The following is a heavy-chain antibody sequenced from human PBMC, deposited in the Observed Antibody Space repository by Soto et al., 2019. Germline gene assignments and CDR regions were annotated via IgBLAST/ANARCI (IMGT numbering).Heavy chain of an antibody. V-gene: IGHV4-4*07. J-gene: IGHJ4*02. D-gene: IGHD2-15*01. Sequence: KPSETLSLTCTVSGGSISSYYWSWIRQPAGKGLEWIGRIYTSGSTNYNPSLKSRVTMSVDTSKNQFSLKLSSVTAADTAVYYCARDTGYCSGGSCYSGANGRSGFDYWGQGTLVTVSS. CDR1: GGSISSYY. CDR3: ARDTGYCSGGSCYSGANGRSGFDY. CDR2: IYTSGST.